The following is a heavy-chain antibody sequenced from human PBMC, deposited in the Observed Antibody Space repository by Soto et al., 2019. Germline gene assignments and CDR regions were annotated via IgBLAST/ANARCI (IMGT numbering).Heavy chain of an antibody. V-gene: IGHV3-23*01. D-gene: IGHD6-13*01. CDR1: GFTFSDYA. CDR2: ISGSGGST. J-gene: IGHJ4*02. Sequence: GGSLRLSCAASGFTFSDYAVTWVRQAPGKGLEWVSTISGSGGSTYYADSVKGRFTISRDNSKSTLYLQMNSLKAEDTAVYYCSKVKIDRSSPWYDLDYWGRGTLVTVYS. CDR3: SKVKIDRSSPWYDLDY.